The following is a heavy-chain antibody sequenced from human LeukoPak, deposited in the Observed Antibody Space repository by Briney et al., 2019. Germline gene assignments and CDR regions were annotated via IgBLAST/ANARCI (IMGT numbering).Heavy chain of an antibody. CDR2: INHSGST. Sequence: PSETLSLTCAVYGGSFSGYYLSWIRQPPGKGLEWIGEINHSGSTNYNPSLKSRVTISVDTSKNQFSLKLSSVTAADTAVYYCARPTTVTTRSKGYDYYYYGLDVWGQGTTVTVSS. V-gene: IGHV4-34*01. J-gene: IGHJ6*02. CDR3: ARPTTVTTRSKGYDYYYYGLDV. D-gene: IGHD4-17*01. CDR1: GGSFSGYY.